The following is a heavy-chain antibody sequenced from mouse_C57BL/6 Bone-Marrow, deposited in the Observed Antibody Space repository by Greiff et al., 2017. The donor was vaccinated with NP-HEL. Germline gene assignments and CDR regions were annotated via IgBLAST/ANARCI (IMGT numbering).Heavy chain of an antibody. J-gene: IGHJ2*01. CDR2: IDPENGDT. Sequence: VQLKQSGAELVRPGASVKLSCTASGFNIKDDYMHWVKQRPEQGLEWIGWIDPENGDTEYASKFQGKATITADTSSNTAYLQLSSLTSEDTAVYYCTTGLEVYWGQGTTLTVSS. D-gene: IGHD2-2*01. V-gene: IGHV14-4*01. CDR1: GFNIKDDY. CDR3: TTGLEVY.